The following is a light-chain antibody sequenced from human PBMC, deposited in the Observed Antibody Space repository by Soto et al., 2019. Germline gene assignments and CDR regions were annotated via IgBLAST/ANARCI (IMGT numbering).Light chain of an antibody. J-gene: IGLJ3*02. CDR1: SGHSSYA. V-gene: IGLV4-69*01. CDR2: LNNDGSH. Sequence: VLTQSPSASASLGASVKLTCTLSSGHSSYAIAWHQQQPEKGPRYLMKLNNDGSHSKGDGIPDRFSGSSSGAERYLTISSLQSEDEADYYCQTWGTGTWVFGGGTKVTVL. CDR3: QTWGTGTWV.